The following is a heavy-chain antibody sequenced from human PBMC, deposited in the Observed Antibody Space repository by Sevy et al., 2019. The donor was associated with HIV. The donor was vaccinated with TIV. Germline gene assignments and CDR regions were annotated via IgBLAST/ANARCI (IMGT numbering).Heavy chain of an antibody. J-gene: IGHJ4*02. CDR2: VHFDGSNI. CDR3: AKNTAAAGTGGFDY. V-gene: IGHV3-30*02. D-gene: IGHD6-13*01. Sequence: GGSLRLSCAASGFTFSHYGMHWVRHAPGKGLEWVAFVHFDGSNIYYADSMKGRFTISRDNSKNTLYLQMNSLRTEDTAVYYCAKNTAAAGTGGFDYWGQGTLVTVSS. CDR1: GFTFSHYG.